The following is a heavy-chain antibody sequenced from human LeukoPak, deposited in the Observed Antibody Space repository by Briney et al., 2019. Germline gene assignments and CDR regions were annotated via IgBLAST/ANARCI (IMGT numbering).Heavy chain of an antibody. Sequence: GGSLRLSCAASGFIFSNYAMSWVRQAPGKGLEWVSAISGSDDNTYYADSVRGRFTISRDNSKNTLYLQMNSLRAEDTAIYFCAKRRSGVSSCYNYWGQGTLVTVSS. V-gene: IGHV3-23*01. D-gene: IGHD2-15*01. CDR3: AKRRSGVSSCYNY. CDR1: GFIFSNYA. J-gene: IGHJ4*02. CDR2: ISGSDDNT.